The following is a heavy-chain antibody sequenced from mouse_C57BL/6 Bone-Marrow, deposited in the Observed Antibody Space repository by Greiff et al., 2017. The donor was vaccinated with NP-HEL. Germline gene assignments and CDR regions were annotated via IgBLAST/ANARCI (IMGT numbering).Heavy chain of an antibody. CDR3: ARCRSTMVTTSFDY. D-gene: IGHD2-2*01. J-gene: IGHJ2*01. CDR2: IYPGDGDT. Sequence: VQLVESGPELVKPGASVKISCKASGYAFSSSWMNWVKQRPGKGLEWIGRIYPGDGDTNYNGKFKGKATLTADKSSSTAYMQLSSLTSEDSAVYFCARCRSTMVTTSFDYWGQGTTLTVSS. V-gene: IGHV1-82*01. CDR1: GYAFSSSW.